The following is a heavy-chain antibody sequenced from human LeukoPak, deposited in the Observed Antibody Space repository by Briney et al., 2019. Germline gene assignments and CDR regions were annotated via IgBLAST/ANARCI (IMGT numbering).Heavy chain of an antibody. CDR3: ARDGVWGNSFTDY. D-gene: IGHD3-16*01. V-gene: IGHV1-18*01. Sequence: GASVKVSCKASGCTFTTYSIRWVRQAPGQGLEWMGWISAYNGKTNFAQKFQGRITMTTDTSTSTAYMELRSLRSDDTAVYYCARDGVWGNSFTDYWGQGTLVTVSS. CDR1: GCTFTTYS. J-gene: IGHJ4*02. CDR2: ISAYNGKT.